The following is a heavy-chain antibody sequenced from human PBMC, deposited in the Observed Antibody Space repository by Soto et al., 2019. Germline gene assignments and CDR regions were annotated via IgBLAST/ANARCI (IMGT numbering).Heavy chain of an antibody. CDR2: IYYSGST. Sequence: SQTLSLTCTVSGGSVSSGSYYWSWNRQHPGKGQEWFGNIYYSGSTNYNPSLKSRVTISVDTSKKQFSLKLTSVTAAYAALYYCARDFFDSSDYTTNWFDPWGQGTLVTVSS. D-gene: IGHD3-22*01. J-gene: IGHJ5*02. CDR1: GGSVSSGSYY. CDR3: ARDFFDSSDYTTNWFDP. V-gene: IGHV4-61*01.